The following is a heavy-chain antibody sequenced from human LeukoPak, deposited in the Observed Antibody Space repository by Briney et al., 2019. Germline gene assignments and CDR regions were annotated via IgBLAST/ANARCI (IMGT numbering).Heavy chain of an antibody. CDR2: FSGSGGST. D-gene: IGHD3-10*01. J-gene: IGHJ4*02. CDR1: GFTFSSYA. CDR3: ANAGGFGELFILDY. Sequence: PGGSLRLSCAASGFTFSSYAMSWVRQAPGKGLEWVSAFSGSGGSTYYADSVKGRFTISRDNSKNTLYLQMNSLRAEDTAVYYCANAGGFGELFILDYWGQGTLVTVSS. V-gene: IGHV3-23*01.